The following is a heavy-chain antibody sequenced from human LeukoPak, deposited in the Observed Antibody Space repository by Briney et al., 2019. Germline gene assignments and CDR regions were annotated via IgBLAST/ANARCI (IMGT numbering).Heavy chain of an antibody. CDR2: INHSGST. CDR1: GGSFSGYY. Sequence: PSETLSLTCAVYGGSFSGYYWSWIRQPPGKGLEWIGEINHSGSTNYNPSLKSRVTISVDTFKNQFSLKLSSVTAADTAVYYCARERLGAAAGNDYWGQGTLVTVSS. CDR3: ARERLGAAAGNDY. D-gene: IGHD6-13*01. J-gene: IGHJ4*02. V-gene: IGHV4-34*01.